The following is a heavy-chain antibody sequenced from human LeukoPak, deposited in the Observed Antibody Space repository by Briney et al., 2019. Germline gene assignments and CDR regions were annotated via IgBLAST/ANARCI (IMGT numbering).Heavy chain of an antibody. J-gene: IGHJ6*03. CDR3: AREEMTTVISYYYYYYMDV. CDR1: GGSISSYY. CDR2: IYTSGST. D-gene: IGHD4-11*01. Sequence: PSETLSLTCTVSGGSISSYYWSWIRQPAGKGLEWIGRIYTSGSTNYNPSLKSRVTMSVDTSKNQFSLKLSSVTAADTAVYYCAREEMTTVISYYYYYYMDVWGKGTTVTVSS. V-gene: IGHV4-4*07.